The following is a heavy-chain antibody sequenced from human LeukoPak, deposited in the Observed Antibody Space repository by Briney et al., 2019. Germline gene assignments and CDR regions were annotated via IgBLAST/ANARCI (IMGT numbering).Heavy chain of an antibody. D-gene: IGHD6-13*01. CDR2: IYYSGNT. Sequence: SETLSLTCTVSGGSISNYYWSWIRQPPGKGLEWIGFIYYSGNTNYNPSLKSRVTMSVDTSKNQISLNLSSVTAADTAVYYCARYSSSWNYFDYWGQGTLVTVSS. J-gene: IGHJ4*02. CDR3: ARYSSSWNYFDY. CDR1: GGSISNYY. V-gene: IGHV4-59*01.